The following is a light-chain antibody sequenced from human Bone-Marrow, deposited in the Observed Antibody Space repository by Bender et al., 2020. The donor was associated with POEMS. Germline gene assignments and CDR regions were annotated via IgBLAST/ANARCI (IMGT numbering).Light chain of an antibody. CDR2: VNSDGTH. J-gene: IGLJ2*01. CDR3: QAWDITTPI. CDR1: RGHSRYA. V-gene: IGLV4-69*01. Sequence: QLMLTQSPSASAALGASVKLTCSLGRGHSRYAIAWHQQQPGTGPRYLMKVNSDGTHTKGDGIPDRFSGSSSGTERYLTISSLRSEDEADYYCQAWDITTPIFGGGTKLTVL.